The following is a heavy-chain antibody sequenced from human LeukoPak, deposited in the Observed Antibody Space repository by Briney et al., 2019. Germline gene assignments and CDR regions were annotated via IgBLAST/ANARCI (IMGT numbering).Heavy chain of an antibody. CDR3: ARGGYSSSWYWSLGTASGEKLIDY. D-gene: IGHD6-13*01. CDR2: MNPNSGNT. V-gene: IGHV1-8*03. Sequence: ASVKVSCKASGYTFTSYDINWVRQATGQGLEWMGWMNPNSGNTGYAQKFQGRVTITRNTSISTAYMELSSLRSEDTAVYYCARGGYSSSWYWSLGTASGEKLIDYWGQGTLVTVSS. J-gene: IGHJ4*02. CDR1: GYTFTSYD.